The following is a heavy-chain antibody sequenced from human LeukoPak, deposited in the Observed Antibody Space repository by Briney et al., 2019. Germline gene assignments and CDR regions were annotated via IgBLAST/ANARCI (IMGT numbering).Heavy chain of an antibody. CDR3: ARGMTTVTTWWFDP. CDR2: IIPICGIA. J-gene: IGHJ5*02. CDR1: GGTFSSYA. D-gene: IGHD4-17*01. Sequence: ASVKVSCKASGGTFSSYAISWVRQAPGQGLEWMGRIIPICGIANYAQKFQGRVTITADKSTSTAYMELSSLRSEDTAVYYCARGMTTVTTWWFDPWGQGTLVTVSS. V-gene: IGHV1-69*04.